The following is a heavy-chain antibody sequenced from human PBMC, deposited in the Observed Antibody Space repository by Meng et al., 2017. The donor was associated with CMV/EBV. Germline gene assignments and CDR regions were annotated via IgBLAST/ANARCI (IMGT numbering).Heavy chain of an antibody. CDR3: ARDLKSFDFWSGYSNYYYYGMDV. D-gene: IGHD3-3*01. Sequence: ASVKVSCKASGYTFTGYYMHWVRQAPGQGLEWMGWINPNSGGTNYAQKFQGRVTMTRDTSISTAYMELSRLRSDDTAVYYCARDLKSFDFWSGYSNYYYYGMDVWGQGTTGTVSS. V-gene: IGHV1-2*02. CDR2: INPNSGGT. CDR1: GYTFTGYY. J-gene: IGHJ6*02.